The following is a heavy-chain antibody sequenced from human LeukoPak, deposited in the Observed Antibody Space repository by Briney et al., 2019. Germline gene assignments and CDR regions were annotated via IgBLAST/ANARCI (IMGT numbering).Heavy chain of an antibody. CDR2: IYHSGST. CDR1: GGSISSGGYS. V-gene: IGHV4-30-2*01. D-gene: IGHD3-22*01. Sequence: SQTLSLTCAVSGGSISSGGYSWSWIRQPPGKGLEWIGYIYHSGSTYYNPSLKSRVTISVDTSKNQFSLKLSSVTAADTAVYYCARNYDGYAFDIWGQGTMVTVSS. J-gene: IGHJ3*02. CDR3: ARNYDGYAFDI.